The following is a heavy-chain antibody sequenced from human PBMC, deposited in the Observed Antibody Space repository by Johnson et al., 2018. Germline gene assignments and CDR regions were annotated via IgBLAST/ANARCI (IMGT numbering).Heavy chain of an antibody. D-gene: IGHD3-16*01. CDR2: ISYDGSSQ. CDR3: AKRRGTPSTLFDAFDV. V-gene: IGHV3-30*18. CDR1: GFTFSNYG. Sequence: QVQLVQSGGGVVQPGRSLGLSCAASGFTFSNYGMPWVRQAPGKGLEWVAVISYDGSSQYYADSVKGRFTISRDNSKNTMYLQMNSLRAEDTAVYYCAKRRGTPSTLFDAFDVWGQGTMVTVSS. J-gene: IGHJ3*01.